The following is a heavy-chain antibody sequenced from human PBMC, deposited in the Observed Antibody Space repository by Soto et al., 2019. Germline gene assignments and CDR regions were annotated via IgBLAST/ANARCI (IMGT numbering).Heavy chain of an antibody. V-gene: IGHV4-31*03. D-gene: IGHD6-6*01. CDR1: GGSISSGGYY. J-gene: IGHJ4*02. Sequence: SETLSLTCTVSGGSISSGGYYWSWIRQHPGKGLEWIGYIYYSGSTYYNPSLKSRVTISVDTSKHQFSLKLSSVTAAETAVYYCASGAARRFDYWGQGTLVTVSS. CDR2: IYYSGST. CDR3: ASGAARRFDY.